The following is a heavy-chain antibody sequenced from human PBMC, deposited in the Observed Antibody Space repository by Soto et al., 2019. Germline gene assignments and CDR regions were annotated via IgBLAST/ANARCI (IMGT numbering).Heavy chain of an antibody. J-gene: IGHJ5*02. CDR3: ARDMSTP. Sequence: QVQLVQSGAEVKKPGASVKVSCKASGYTFTSHDINWMRQATGQGLEWMGWMNPNSGHTNYAEKFQGRVTMTRDTSISTAYMELTNLRSEETAIYYCARDMSTPWGQGTLVTVSS. CDR2: MNPNSGHT. CDR1: GYTFTSHD. V-gene: IGHV1-8*01. D-gene: IGHD3-16*01.